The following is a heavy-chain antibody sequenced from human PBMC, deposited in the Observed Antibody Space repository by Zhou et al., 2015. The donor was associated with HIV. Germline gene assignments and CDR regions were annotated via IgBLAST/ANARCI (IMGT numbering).Heavy chain of an antibody. J-gene: IGHJ4*02. V-gene: IGHV3-74*01. CDR1: GFTFSVFV. CDR2: VSDDGNIK. D-gene: IGHD3-9*01. Sequence: DERLVESGGASVKSGGSLTLTCATSGFTFSVFVMHWVRQVPGKAPMWVARVSDDGNIKTCADSVKGRFTISRDNAKKTLYLQMNSLTVQDTAIYYCVRVRLPGRQFDWLLSPPAYWGQGALVTVSS. CDR3: VRVRLPGRQFDWLLSPPAY.